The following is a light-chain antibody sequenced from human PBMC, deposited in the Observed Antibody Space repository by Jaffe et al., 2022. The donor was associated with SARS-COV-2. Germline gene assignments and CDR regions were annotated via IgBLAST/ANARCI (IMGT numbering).Light chain of an antibody. CDR3: AVWDDSLSGSV. V-gene: IGLV1-47*01. CDR2: TNN. Sequence: QSVLTQPPSASGTPGQRVTISCSGSSSNIGSNYVYWYQQLPGTAPKLLIYTNNQRPSGVPDRFSGSKSGTSASLAISGLRSEDEADYYCAVWDDSLSGSVFGGGTKLTVV. CDR1: SSNIGSNY. J-gene: IGLJ3*02.